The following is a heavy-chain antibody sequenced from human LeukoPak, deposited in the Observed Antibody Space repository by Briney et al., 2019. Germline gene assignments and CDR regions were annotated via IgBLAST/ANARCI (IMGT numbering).Heavy chain of an antibody. D-gene: IGHD6-13*01. CDR1: GFTFSSYS. Sequence: GGSLRLSCAASGFTFSSYSMNWVRQAPGKGLEWVSSISSSSSYIHYADSVKGRFTISRDNAKNSLYLQMNSLRAEDTAVYYCARGSGSWYRGDYWGQGTLVTVSS. CDR2: ISSSSSYI. V-gene: IGHV3-21*01. CDR3: ARGSGSWYRGDY. J-gene: IGHJ4*02.